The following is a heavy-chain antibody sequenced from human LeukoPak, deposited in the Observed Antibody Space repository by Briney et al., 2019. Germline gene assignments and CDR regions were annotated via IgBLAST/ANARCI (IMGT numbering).Heavy chain of an antibody. D-gene: IGHD5-18*01. CDR2: MNPNSGNT. CDR3: AREIGYSYGN. V-gene: IGHV1-8*02. CDR1: GYTFTGYY. Sequence: ASVKVSCKASGYTFTGYYMHWVRQAPGQGLEWMGWMNPNSGNTGYAQKFQGRVTMTRNTSISTAYMELSSLRSEDTAVYYCAREIGYSYGNWGRGTLVTVSS. J-gene: IGHJ4*02.